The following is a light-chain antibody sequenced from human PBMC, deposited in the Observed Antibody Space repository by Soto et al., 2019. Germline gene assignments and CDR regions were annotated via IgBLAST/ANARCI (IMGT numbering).Light chain of an antibody. Sequence: EIVLTQSPATLSSFPGDRVTLSCRASQAVNTRLAWYQHKPGQAPRLLIYLTSNRAAGIPARFSGSGSETDFTLTISFLQPDDFATYYCQQYNSYSPLTFGGGTKVDI. CDR3: QQYNSYSPLT. J-gene: IGKJ4*01. CDR2: LTS. V-gene: IGKV3D-15*03. CDR1: QAVNTR.